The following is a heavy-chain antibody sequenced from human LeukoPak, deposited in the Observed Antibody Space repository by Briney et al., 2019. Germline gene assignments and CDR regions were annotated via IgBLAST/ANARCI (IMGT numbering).Heavy chain of an antibody. D-gene: IGHD5-24*01. CDR2: IFGSGGTT. J-gene: IGHJ4*02. V-gene: IGHV3-23*01. Sequence: LSLTCAVSGESISNSRWWTWVRQPPGKGLEWVSLIFGSGGTTFYADSVKGRFTISRDNSKNTLYLQMNSLRAEDTAVYYCAKGRGDVYTYPLLFDYWGQGTLIIVSS. CDR1: GESISNSR. CDR3: AKGRGDVYTYPLLFDY.